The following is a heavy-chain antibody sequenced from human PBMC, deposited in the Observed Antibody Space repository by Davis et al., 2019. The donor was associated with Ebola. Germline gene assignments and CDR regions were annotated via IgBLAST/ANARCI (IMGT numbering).Heavy chain of an antibody. CDR3: ASSSIAAGHYYGMDV. CDR2: IYYSGST. V-gene: IGHV4-59*01. CDR1: GGSISSYY. D-gene: IGHD6-6*01. Sequence: MPSETLSLTCTVSGGSISSYYWSWIRQPPGKGLEWIGYIYYSGSTNYNPSLKSRVTISVDTSKNQFSLKLSSVTAADTAVYYCASSSIAAGHYYGMDVWGQGTTVTVSS. J-gene: IGHJ6*02.